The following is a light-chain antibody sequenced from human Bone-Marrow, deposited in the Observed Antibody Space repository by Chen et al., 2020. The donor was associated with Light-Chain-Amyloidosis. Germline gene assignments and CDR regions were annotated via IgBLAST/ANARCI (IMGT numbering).Light chain of an antibody. CDR2: RDT. J-gene: IGLJ2*01. CDR1: ALPTKY. V-gene: IGLV3-25*03. Sequence: SYELTHPPSVSVSPGQTVRITCSGDALPTKYAYWFQQKPGQAPVLVIHRDTERPSGISERCSGSSSGTTATLTISGVQAEDEADYHCQSADSSGTYEVIFGGGTKLTVL. CDR3: QSADSSGTYEVI.